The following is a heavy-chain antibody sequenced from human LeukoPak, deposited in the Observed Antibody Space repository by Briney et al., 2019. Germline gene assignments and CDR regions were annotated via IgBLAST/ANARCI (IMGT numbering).Heavy chain of an antibody. CDR1: DDSFSSHY. J-gene: IGHJ3*02. CDR2: ISYIGST. D-gene: IGHD4-17*01. V-gene: IGHV4-59*11. Sequence: SKTLSLTCAVSDDSFSSHYWTWIRQPPGKGLEWIGYISYIGSTNYNPSLKSRVTISIDTTKNQFSLKLTSVTAADTAVYYCARDLVTVTKGFDIWGQGTMVSVSS. CDR3: ARDLVTVTKGFDI.